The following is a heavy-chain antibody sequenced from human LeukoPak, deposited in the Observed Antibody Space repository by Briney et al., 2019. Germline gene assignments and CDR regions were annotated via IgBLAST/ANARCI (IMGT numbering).Heavy chain of an antibody. V-gene: IGHV1-2*02. J-gene: IGHJ6*02. CDR3: ARDREYSNYLLVYGMDV. Sequence: ASVKVSCKAYGYTFTGYYIHWGRQAPGQGLEWMGWMNPNSGDTNHAQKFQGRFTMTTDTSIRKAYMELSSLRSDDTAVYYCARDREYSNYLLVYGMDVWGQGTTVTVSS. D-gene: IGHD4-11*01. CDR1: GYTFTGYY. CDR2: MNPNSGDT.